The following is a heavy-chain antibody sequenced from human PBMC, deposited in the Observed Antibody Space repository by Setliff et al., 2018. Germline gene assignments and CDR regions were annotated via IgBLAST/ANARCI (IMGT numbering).Heavy chain of an antibody. CDR3: ARSAANGGHDPFDI. V-gene: IGHV3-21*01. CDR1: VFPFSISS. D-gene: IGHD2-8*01. CDR2: ISDSSLHI. Sequence: GESLKISCAASVFPFSISSMHWVRQAPGKGLEWVSSISDSSLHIYYSDSVKGRFTIFRDNAKDSLYLQMNSLRADDTAVYYCARSAANGGHDPFDIWGQGTMVTVSS. J-gene: IGHJ3*02.